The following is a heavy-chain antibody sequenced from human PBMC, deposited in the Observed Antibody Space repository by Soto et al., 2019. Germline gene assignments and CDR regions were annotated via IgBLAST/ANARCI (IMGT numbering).Heavy chain of an antibody. CDR1: GGSMSSPNW. D-gene: IGHD3-10*01. CDR2: MHHSGAT. J-gene: IGHJ4*02. V-gene: IGHV4-4*02. CDR3: ATGSLYYYGSGGMWDS. Sequence: QVRLQESGPGLVKPSGTLSLTCLVSGGSMSSPNWWSWVRQAPGKGLEWIAEMHHSGATNYNPSLKSRVIISIDKSKNQFSLNLSSVTAADTAVYYCATGSLYYYGSGGMWDSWGRRALVTVSS.